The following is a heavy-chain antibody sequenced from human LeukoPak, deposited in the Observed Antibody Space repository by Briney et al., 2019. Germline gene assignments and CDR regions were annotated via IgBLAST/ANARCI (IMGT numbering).Heavy chain of an antibody. V-gene: IGHV3-30*02. Sequence: GGSLRLSCAASGFTFSSYGMHWVRQAPGKGLEWVAFIRYDGSNKYYADSVKGRFTISRDNSKNTLYLQMNSLRAEDTAVYYCAKDQILAVAGIFDYWAREPWSPSPQ. CDR3: AKDQILAVAGIFDY. J-gene: IGHJ4*02. D-gene: IGHD6-19*01. CDR1: GFTFSSYG. CDR2: IRYDGSNK.